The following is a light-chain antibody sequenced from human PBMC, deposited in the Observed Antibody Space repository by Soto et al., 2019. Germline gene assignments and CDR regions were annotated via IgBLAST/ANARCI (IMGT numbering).Light chain of an antibody. CDR2: AAS. V-gene: IGKV1-39*01. Sequence: DIQMTQSPSSLSASVGDRVIITCRASQTISTYLNWYQQKPGKAPKLLIYAASSLQSGVPSRFSGSGSAADFTLTISSLQPEDFATYYCQQSLTIPYIFGQGTKLEIK. J-gene: IGKJ2*01. CDR3: QQSLTIPYI. CDR1: QTISTY.